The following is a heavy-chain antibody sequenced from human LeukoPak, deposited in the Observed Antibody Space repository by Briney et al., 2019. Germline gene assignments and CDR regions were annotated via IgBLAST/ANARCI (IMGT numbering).Heavy chain of an antibody. Sequence: SETLSLTCTVSGGSISSYYWSWIRQPPGKGLEWIGYIYYSGSTNYNPSLKSRVTISVDTSKSQFSLKLSSVTAADTAVYYCASITYPDFWSGYYGYFDYWGQGTLVTVSS. D-gene: IGHD3-3*01. J-gene: IGHJ4*02. CDR3: ASITYPDFWSGYYGYFDY. CDR1: GGSISSYY. V-gene: IGHV4-59*01. CDR2: IYYSGST.